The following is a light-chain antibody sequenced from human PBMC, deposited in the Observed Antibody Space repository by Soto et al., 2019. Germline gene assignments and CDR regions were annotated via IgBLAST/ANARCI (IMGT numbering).Light chain of an antibody. CDR1: SSDVGGYNY. J-gene: IGLJ1*01. V-gene: IGLV2-14*01. CDR3: SSYTSSTTYV. Sequence: QSALTQPASVSGSPGQSITISCTGTSSDVGGYNYVSWYQQHPGKAPKIMIYEVRNRPSGVSNRVSGSKSGNTASLSISGLQGEDEADYYCSSYTSSTTYVFGTGTKLTVL. CDR2: EVR.